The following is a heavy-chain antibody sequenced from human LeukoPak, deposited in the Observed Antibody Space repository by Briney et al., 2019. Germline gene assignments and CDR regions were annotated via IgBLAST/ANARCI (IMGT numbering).Heavy chain of an antibody. CDR1: GFTFSSYA. D-gene: IGHD3-10*01. V-gene: IGHV3-23*01. CDR3: AKQNLLVRGVIITAAFGWFDP. J-gene: IGHJ5*02. CDR2: ISGSGGST. Sequence: GGSLRLSCAASGFTFSSYAMSWVRQAPGKGLEWVSAISGSGGSTYYADSVKGRFTISRDNSKNTLYLQMNSLRAEDTAVYYCAKQNLLVRGVIITAAFGWFDPWGQGTLVTVSS.